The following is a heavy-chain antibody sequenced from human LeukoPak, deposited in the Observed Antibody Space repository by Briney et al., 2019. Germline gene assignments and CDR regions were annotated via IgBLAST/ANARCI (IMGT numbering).Heavy chain of an antibody. CDR1: GFTFSSYA. CDR2: ISGSGDNR. J-gene: IGHJ4*02. V-gene: IGHV3-23*01. D-gene: IGHD6-19*01. CDR3: AKNPLVSGTIYFDS. Sequence: AGGSLRLSCAASGFTFSSYAVHWVRQAPGKGLEWVSSISGSGDNRNYADSVKGRFTISRDNSKSTLYLEMNSLRAEDTAIYYCAKNPLVSGTIYFDSWGQGTLLTVSS.